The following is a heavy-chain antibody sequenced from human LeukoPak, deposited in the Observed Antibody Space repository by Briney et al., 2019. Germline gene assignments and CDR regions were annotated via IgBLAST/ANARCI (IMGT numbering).Heavy chain of an antibody. J-gene: IGHJ3*02. CDR3: ARLRIDAFDI. CDR1: GGSISSYY. V-gene: IGHV4-59*08. CDR2: IYHSGGT. Sequence: SETLSLTCTVSGGSISSYYWSWIRQPAGKGLEWIGSIYHSGGTYYNPSLKSRVTISVDTSKNQFSLNLRSVTAADTAVYYCARLRIDAFDIWGQGTMVTVSS.